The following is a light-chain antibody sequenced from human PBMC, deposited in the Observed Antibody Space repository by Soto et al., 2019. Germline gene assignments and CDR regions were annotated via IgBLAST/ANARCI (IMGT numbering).Light chain of an antibody. V-gene: IGKV1-17*01. CDR2: AAS. Sequence: DIQMTQSPSSLSASVGDRVTITCRAIQGIRNDLGWYQQKPGKAPKRLIYAASSLQSGVPARFSVSGAGTDSTLTFSSLQPEDFATYYCLQHNSYHPTFGQGTKVEIK. CDR1: QGIRND. CDR3: LQHNSYHPT. J-gene: IGKJ1*01.